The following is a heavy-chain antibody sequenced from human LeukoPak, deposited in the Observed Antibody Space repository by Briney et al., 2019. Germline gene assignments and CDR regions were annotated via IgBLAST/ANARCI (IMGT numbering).Heavy chain of an antibody. CDR1: GGSISSYY. CDR2: IYTSGST. D-gene: IGHD3-22*01. CDR3: ARDHQHDSRGAH. V-gene: IGHV4-4*07. Sequence: PSETLSLTCTVSGGSISSYYWSWIRQPAGKGLEWIGRIYTSGSTNYNPSLKSRVTISVDRSKNQFSLKLSSVTAADTAVYYWARDHQHDSRGAHWAQGPLLPVS. J-gene: IGHJ4*02.